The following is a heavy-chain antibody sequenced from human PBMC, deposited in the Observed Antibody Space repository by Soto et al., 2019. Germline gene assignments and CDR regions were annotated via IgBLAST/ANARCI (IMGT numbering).Heavy chain of an antibody. Sequence: EVQLLDSGGGLVQPGGSLSLSCAASGFTFNNYAMTWVRQAPGKGLEWVSAISGGGDTTSYPDSVKGPFTVSRDGSKNTLYLQMSSLRAEDTALYYCAKGRGGSGSLTPRVDFWGQGTLVTVSS. J-gene: IGHJ4*02. CDR2: ISGGGDTT. CDR3: AKGRGGSGSLTPRVDF. D-gene: IGHD3-10*01. V-gene: IGHV3-23*01. CDR1: GFTFNNYA.